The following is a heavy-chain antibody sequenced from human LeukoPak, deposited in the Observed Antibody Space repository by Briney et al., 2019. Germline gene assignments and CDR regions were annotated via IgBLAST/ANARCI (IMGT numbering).Heavy chain of an antibody. CDR2: ISWNSGSI. J-gene: IGHJ6*02. Sequence: GGSLRLSCAASGFTFDDYAMHWVRQAPGKGLEWVSGISWNSGSIGYADSVKGRFTISRDNAKNSLYLQMNSLRAEDTALYYCAKDMLYSSSWYRTYGMDVWGQGTTVTVSS. V-gene: IGHV3-9*01. CDR1: GFTFDDYA. CDR3: AKDMLYSSSWYRTYGMDV. D-gene: IGHD6-13*01.